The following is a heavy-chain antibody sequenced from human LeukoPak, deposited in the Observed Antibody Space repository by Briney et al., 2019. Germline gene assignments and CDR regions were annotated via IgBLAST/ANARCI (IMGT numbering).Heavy chain of an antibody. D-gene: IGHD3-22*01. V-gene: IGHV3-33*01. CDR1: GFTFSSYG. CDR3: ARSIGYYYTMDV. Sequence: GGSLRLSCAASGFTFSSYGMHWVRQAPGKGLEWVAVIWYDGSNKYYADSVKGRFTISRDNSKNTLYLQMNSLRAEDTAVYYCARSIGYYYTMDVWGQGTTVTVSS. J-gene: IGHJ6*02. CDR2: IWYDGSNK.